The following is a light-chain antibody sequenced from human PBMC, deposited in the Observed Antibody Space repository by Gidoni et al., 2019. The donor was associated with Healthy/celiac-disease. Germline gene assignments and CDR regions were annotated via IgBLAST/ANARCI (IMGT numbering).Light chain of an antibody. V-gene: IGKV3-20*01. CDR3: QQYGSSPLT. CDR2: GAS. J-gene: IGKJ4*01. CDR1: QSVSSSY. Sequence: ILLTPSSGTLSLSPGERATLSCRASQSVSSSYVAWYQQKPGQDPRLLIYGASSRATGIPDRFSGSGSGTDFTLTISRLEPEDFAVYYCQQYGSSPLTFGGGTKVEIK.